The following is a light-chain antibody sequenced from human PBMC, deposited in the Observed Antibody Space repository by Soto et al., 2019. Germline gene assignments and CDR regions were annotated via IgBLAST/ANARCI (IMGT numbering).Light chain of an antibody. Sequence: EIVMTQSPATLSVSPGERATLSCRASQSVSSNLAWYQQKPGQAPRLLIYGASTRATGIPARFSGSGSGTEFTLTISSLQSEDSATYYCQQYNTYVTFGGGTKVDIK. J-gene: IGKJ4*01. CDR3: QQYNTYVT. V-gene: IGKV3-15*01. CDR1: QSVSSN. CDR2: GAS.